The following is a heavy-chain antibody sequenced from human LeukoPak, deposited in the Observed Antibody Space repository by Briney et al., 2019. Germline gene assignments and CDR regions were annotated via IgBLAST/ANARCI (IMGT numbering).Heavy chain of an antibody. Sequence: PGGSLRLSCEASGFTFSRYAMNWVRQAPGRGLDWVSSVSGNGVNTFYTDSVKGRFTISRDTSKNTIYLQMSGLRVEDTALYYCAKASDYNHYFDSWGRGTLVTVSP. V-gene: IGHV3-23*01. J-gene: IGHJ4*02. CDR3: AKASDYNHYFDS. D-gene: IGHD6-25*01. CDR1: GFTFSRYA. CDR2: VSGNGVNT.